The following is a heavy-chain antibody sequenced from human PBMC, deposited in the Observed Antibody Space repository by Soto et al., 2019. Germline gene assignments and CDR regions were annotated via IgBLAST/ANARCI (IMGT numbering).Heavy chain of an antibody. CDR3: AKAGPISAAAPNWFDP. Sequence: PGSSLRLSCAASGFTFSSYAMSWVPKAPGTGLEWVSAISGSGGSTYYAESVKGLFTISRDNSKNTLYLQMNSLRAEDTAVYYCAKAGPISAAAPNWFDPWGQGTLVTVSS. J-gene: IGHJ5*02. V-gene: IGHV3-23*01. D-gene: IGHD6-13*01. CDR1: GFTFSSYA. CDR2: ISGSGGST.